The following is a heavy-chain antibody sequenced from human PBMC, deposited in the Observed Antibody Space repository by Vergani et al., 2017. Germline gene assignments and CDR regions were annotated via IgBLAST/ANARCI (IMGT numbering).Heavy chain of an antibody. CDR2: IKSDGSIT. J-gene: IGHJ6*02. V-gene: IGHV3-74*01. Sequence: EVQLVESGGGLIHPGGSLRLSCEGSGFSFSGYWMHWVRQSPEKGLVWVSRIKSDGSITNYADSVKGRFTISRDNAKNTLYLEMNSLRFEDTAVYFCANSVIAGNVGVAYFGMDVWGRGTTVTVSS. CDR1: GFSFSGYW. CDR3: ANSVIAGNVGVAYFGMDV. D-gene: IGHD2/OR15-2a*01.